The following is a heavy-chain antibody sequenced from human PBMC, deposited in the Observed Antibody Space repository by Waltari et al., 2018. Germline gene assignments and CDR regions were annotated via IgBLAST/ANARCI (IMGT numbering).Heavy chain of an antibody. Sequence: QVQLQESGPRLVKPSETLSLTCTVSGASIRGHYWSWIRQSPGKGLEWVGYVFHSGSTNYNPSLKSRVTMSLDTSKSQFSLKLTSVTPADTAVYYCARDILHSFYYYMDVWGKGTMVTVAS. CDR1: GASIRGHY. V-gene: IGHV4-59*11. CDR3: ARDILHSFYYYMDV. D-gene: IGHD5-18*01. J-gene: IGHJ6*03. CDR2: VFHSGST.